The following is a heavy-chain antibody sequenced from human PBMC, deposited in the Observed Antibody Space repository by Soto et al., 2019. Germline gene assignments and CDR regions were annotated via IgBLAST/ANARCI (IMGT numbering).Heavy chain of an antibody. CDR2: IYYSGST. D-gene: IGHD4-17*01. J-gene: IGHJ4*02. CDR1: GGSISSYY. Sequence: PSETLSLTCTVSGGSISSYYWSWIRQPPGKGLEGIGHIYYSGSTNYNPSLKSRVTISVDTSKNQFSLKLSSVTAADTAVYYCARVAYGGALYYFDSWGQGTLVTVSS. CDR3: ARVAYGGALYYFDS. V-gene: IGHV4-59*01.